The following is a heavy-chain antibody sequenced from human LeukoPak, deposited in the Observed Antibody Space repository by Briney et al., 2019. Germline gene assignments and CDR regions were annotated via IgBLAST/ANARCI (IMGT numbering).Heavy chain of an antibody. D-gene: IGHD2-2*01. CDR3: ASGGSSVYQLLPNNWFDP. J-gene: IGHJ5*02. V-gene: IGHV1-69*13. CDR2: IIPIFGTA. CDR1: GYTFTGYY. Sequence: SVKVSCKASGYTFTGYYMHWVRQAPGQGLEWMGGIIPIFGTANYAQKFQGRVTITADESTSTAYMELSSLRSEDTAVYYCASGGSSVYQLLPNNWFDPWGQGTLVTVSS.